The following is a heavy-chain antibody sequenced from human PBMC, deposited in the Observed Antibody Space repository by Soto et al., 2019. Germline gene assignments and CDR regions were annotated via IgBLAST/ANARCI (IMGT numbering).Heavy chain of an antibody. V-gene: IGHV4-59*01. CDR3: ARDLWGYCGTDCYPLDV. CDR1: SGSISGYY. Sequence: WDTLSITCTVSSGSISGYYWSWIRQPPGKGLEWIGYMYNTGSTVYNPSFKSRVTISVDTSKNQFSLKLNSVTAADTAVYYCARDLWGYCGTDCYPLDVWGQGTTVT. J-gene: IGHJ6*02. D-gene: IGHD2-21*02. CDR2: MYNTGST.